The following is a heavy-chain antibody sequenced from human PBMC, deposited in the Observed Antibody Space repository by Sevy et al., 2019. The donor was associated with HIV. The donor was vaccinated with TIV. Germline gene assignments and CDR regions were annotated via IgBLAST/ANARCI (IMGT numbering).Heavy chain of an antibody. CDR2: ISAYNGNT. J-gene: IGHJ6*03. CDR3: ARDGDSLLHYGGNYQFYYYFCMDV. Sequence: ASVKVSCKASGYTFTNYAISWVRQAPGQGLEWMGWISAYNGNTYYAQKLQGRVTMTIDTSTSTAYSELRSLRSEDTAVYYCARDGDSLLHYGGNYQFYYYFCMDVWGKGTTVTVSS. V-gene: IGHV1-18*01. D-gene: IGHD4-17*01. CDR1: GYTFTNYA.